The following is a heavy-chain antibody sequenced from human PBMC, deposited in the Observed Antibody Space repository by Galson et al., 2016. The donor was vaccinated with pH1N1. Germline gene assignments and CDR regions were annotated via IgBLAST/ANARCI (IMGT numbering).Heavy chain of an antibody. J-gene: IGHJ5*02. CDR3: AIERPYEFWGGYFDP. CDR2: SFYSGTT. CDR1: GGSVSSGHYY. Sequence: LSLTCHVSGGSVSSGHYYWGWIRQFPGKGLEWIGYSFYSGTTKYNPSLENRVVISLDTSKTQCTLKLTSVSAADTAVYYCAIERPYEFWGGYFDPWGQGILVTVSS. V-gene: IGHV4-61*01. D-gene: IGHD3-3*01.